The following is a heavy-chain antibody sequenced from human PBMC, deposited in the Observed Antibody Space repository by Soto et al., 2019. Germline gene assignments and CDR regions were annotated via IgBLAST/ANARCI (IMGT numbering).Heavy chain of an antibody. CDR1: GGSITRYY. V-gene: IGHV4-59*01. D-gene: IGHD2-15*01. Sequence: QVQLQEWGPGLVEPSETLSLTCTVSGGSITRYYWSWIRQPPGKGLEWSGYIYYNGSTNYNPSLKSRVTISVDTSKTSFSLKLTSVAAVDTAVYYCARVVPGIRDGLKNFHWFDPWGQGTLVTVSS. CDR2: IYYNGST. CDR3: ARVVPGIRDGLKNFHWFDP. J-gene: IGHJ5*02.